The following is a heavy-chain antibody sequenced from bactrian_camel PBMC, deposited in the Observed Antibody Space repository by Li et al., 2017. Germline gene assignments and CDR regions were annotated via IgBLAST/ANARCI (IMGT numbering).Heavy chain of an antibody. J-gene: IGHJ6*01. CDR2: MDAHGTA. Sequence: HVQLVESGGGSVQAGGSLTLTCAASGDSTSSNCMAWFRQAPGKEREGVAGMDAHGTASYAQSVKDRFTISKDNAKNTLYLEMNSLKPEDTGMYYCAVAGGAGRWRVVRGACGGSDTSWGQGTQVTV. CDR3: AVAGGAGRWRVVRGACGGSDTS. D-gene: IGHD7*01. V-gene: IGHV3S53*01. CDR1: GDSTSSNC.